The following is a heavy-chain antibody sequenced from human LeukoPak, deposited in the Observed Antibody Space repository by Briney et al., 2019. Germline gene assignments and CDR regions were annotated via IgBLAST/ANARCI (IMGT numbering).Heavy chain of an antibody. CDR1: GGSISSYY. Sequence: SETLSLTCAVSGGSISSYYWSWFRQPAGKRLQWIGRIYTSGSTTYNHSLKSRVTMSVDTSKNQFSLKLSSVTAADTAVYCCAKEDIVVVPAAMGGYYYYYMDVWGKGTTVTVSS. V-gene: IGHV4-4*07. J-gene: IGHJ6*03. CDR3: AKEDIVVVPAAMGGYYYYYMDV. CDR2: IYTSGST. D-gene: IGHD2-2*01.